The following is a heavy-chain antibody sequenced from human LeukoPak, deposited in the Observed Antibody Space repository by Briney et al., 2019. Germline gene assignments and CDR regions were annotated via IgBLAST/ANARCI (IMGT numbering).Heavy chain of an antibody. Sequence: SETLSLTCAVYGGSFSGYCWSWIRQPPGKGLECLAEINHSGSTNYNPSLKSRVTISVDTSKNQFSLKLSSVTAADTAVYYCAREAPWGVGAMLWEAWGQGTLVTVSS. J-gene: IGHJ5*02. CDR1: GGSFSGYC. CDR3: AREAPWGVGAMLWEA. D-gene: IGHD1-26*01. V-gene: IGHV4-34*01. CDR2: INHSGST.